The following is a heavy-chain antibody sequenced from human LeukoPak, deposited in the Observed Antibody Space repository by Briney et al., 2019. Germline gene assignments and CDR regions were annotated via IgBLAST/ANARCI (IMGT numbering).Heavy chain of an antibody. Sequence: GGSLRLSCAASGFTFSSYSMNWVRQAPGKGLEWVSYISSSSSTIYYADSVKGRFTISRDNAKSSLYLQMSSLRDEDTAVYYCARTSTVVTPGYWGQGTLVTVSS. CDR3: ARTSTVVTPGY. CDR2: ISSSSSTI. CDR1: GFTFSSYS. J-gene: IGHJ4*02. D-gene: IGHD4-23*01. V-gene: IGHV3-48*02.